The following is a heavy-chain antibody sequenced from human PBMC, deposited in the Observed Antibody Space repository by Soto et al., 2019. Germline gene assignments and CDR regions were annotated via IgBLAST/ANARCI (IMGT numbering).Heavy chain of an antibody. Sequence: ETLSLTCNVSGASIRSTHYFWGWIRQPPGMGLEWIVNFYSSGVTTYDPALKTRVTISVPTSKNPFSLYPPSVPAADTALYCFAISLQDEYTVSYSDFWGEATLVTV. J-gene: IGHJ4*02. D-gene: IGHD6-6*01. CDR2: FYSSGVT. CDR3: AISLQDEYTVSYSDF. V-gene: IGHV4-39*02. CDR1: GASIRSTHYF.